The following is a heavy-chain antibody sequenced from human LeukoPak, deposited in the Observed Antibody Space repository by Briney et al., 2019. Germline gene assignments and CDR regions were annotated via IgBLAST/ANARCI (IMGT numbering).Heavy chain of an antibody. D-gene: IGHD2-15*01. CDR2: IYYSGST. V-gene: IGHV4-59*01. Sequence: SETLSLTCIVSGGSISSYYWSWIRQPPGKGLEWIGYIYYSGSTNYNPSLKSRVTISVDTSKNQFSLKLSSVTAADTAVYYCARAKRYYYENWGQGTLVTVSS. CDR1: GGSISSYY. J-gene: IGHJ4*02. CDR3: ARAKRYYYEN.